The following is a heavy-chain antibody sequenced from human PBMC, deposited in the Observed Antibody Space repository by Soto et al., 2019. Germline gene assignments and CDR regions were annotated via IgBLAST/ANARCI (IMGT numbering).Heavy chain of an antibody. D-gene: IGHD3-10*01. CDR2: ISSSSIYT. Sequence: QVQLVESGGGLVKPGGSLRLSCAASGFPFSDYYMNWLRQAPGKGLEWVSYISSSSIYTNYADSVKGRFTISRDNAKNSLYLQMNSLRPEDTAVYYCVRDISPNNFASGSYTYWGQGILVTVSS. V-gene: IGHV3-11*06. CDR1: GFPFSDYY. CDR3: VRDISPNNFASGSYTY. J-gene: IGHJ4*02.